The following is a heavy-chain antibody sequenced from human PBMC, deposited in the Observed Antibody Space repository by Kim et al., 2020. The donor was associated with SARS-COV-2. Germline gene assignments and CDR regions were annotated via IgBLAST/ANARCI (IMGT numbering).Heavy chain of an antibody. CDR2: IYYSGST. Sequence: SETLSLTCTVSGGSISSSSYYWGWIRQPPGKGLEWIGSIYYSGSTYYNPSLKSRVTISVDTSKNQFSLKLSSVTAADTAVYYCATISGSYLDSLAFDIWGQGTMVTVSS. V-gene: IGHV4-39*01. CDR1: GGSISSSSYY. J-gene: IGHJ3*02. CDR3: ATISGSYLDSLAFDI. D-gene: IGHD1-26*01.